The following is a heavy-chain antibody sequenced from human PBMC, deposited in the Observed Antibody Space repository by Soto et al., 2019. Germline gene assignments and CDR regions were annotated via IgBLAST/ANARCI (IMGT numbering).Heavy chain of an antibody. V-gene: IGHV3-23*01. J-gene: IGHJ4*02. Sequence: GGSLRLSCAVSGFTFSTYAMSWVRQAPGKGREWVSAISGSGGSTYYADTVKGRFTISRENSKNTLYLQVNSLRAEDTAVYYCAKDDGYSSSWYDYWGQGTLVTVSS. D-gene: IGHD6-13*01. CDR3: AKDDGYSSSWYDY. CDR1: GFTFSTYA. CDR2: ISGSGGST.